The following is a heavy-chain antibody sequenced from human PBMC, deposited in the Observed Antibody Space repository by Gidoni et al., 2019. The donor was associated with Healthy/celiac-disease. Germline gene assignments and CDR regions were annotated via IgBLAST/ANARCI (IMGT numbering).Heavy chain of an antibody. D-gene: IGHD2-21*01. J-gene: IGHJ6*02. V-gene: IGHV4-59*01. CDR1: GGSISSYY. CDR3: ARSPCGGDCYGSGHYGMDV. CDR2: IYYSGST. Sequence: QVQLQESGPGLVKPSETLSLTCTVSGGSISSYYWSWIRQPPGKGLEWIGYIYYSGSTNYNPSLKSRVTISVDTSKNQFSLKLSSVTAADTAVNYCARSPCGGDCYGSGHYGMDVWGQGTTVTVSS.